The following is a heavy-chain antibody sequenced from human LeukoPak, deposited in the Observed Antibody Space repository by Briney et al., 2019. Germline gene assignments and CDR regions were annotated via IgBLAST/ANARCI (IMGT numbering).Heavy chain of an antibody. D-gene: IGHD2-21*02. CDR3: ATSYLYCGGDCYLDY. Sequence: SETLSLTCAVYGVSFSGYYWSWIRQPPGKGLEWIGEINHSGSTNYNPSLKSRVTISVDTSKNQFSLKLSSVTAADTAVYYCATSYLYCGGDCYLDYWGQGTLVTVSS. CDR2: INHSGST. J-gene: IGHJ4*02. CDR1: GVSFSGYY. V-gene: IGHV4-34*01.